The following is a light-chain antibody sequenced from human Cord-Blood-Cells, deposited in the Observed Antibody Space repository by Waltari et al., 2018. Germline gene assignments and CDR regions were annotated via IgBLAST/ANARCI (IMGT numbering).Light chain of an antibody. CDR2: GAS. J-gene: IGKJ5*01. CDR1: QSGSSSY. CDR3: QQYGSSIT. V-gene: IGKV3-20*01. Sequence: EIVLTQSPGPLSLSPGERATLSCRASQSGSSSYLAWYQQIPGQAPRLLIYGASSRATGIPDRCSGSGSGTDFTLTISRLEPEDFAVYYCQQYGSSITFGQGTRLEIK.